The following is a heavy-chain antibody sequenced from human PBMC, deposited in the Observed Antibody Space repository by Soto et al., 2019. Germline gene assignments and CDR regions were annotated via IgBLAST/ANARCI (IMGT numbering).Heavy chain of an antibody. CDR1: GFTFTSSA. V-gene: IGHV1-58*01. CDR3: AADPTVYDFWSGYPHYYYYGMDV. D-gene: IGHD3-3*01. Sequence: SVKVSCKASGFTFTSSAVQWVRQARGQRLEWIGWIVVGSGNTNYAQKFQERVTITRDMSTSTAYMELSSLRSEDTAVYYCAADPTVYDFWSGYPHYYYYGMDVWGQGTTVTVSS. J-gene: IGHJ6*02. CDR2: IVVGSGNT.